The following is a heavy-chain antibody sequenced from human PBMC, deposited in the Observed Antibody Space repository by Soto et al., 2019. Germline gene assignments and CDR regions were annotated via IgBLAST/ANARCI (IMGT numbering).Heavy chain of an antibody. V-gene: IGHV4-30-4*01. CDR2: IHNSGSP. CDR3: ASVPSPDKVVS. Sequence: QVQLQESGPGLVRPSQTLSLTCSVSGASIYNGGYFWSWIRQSPGKGLEWIGHIHNSGSPYNNPSPKSRVTISADTSMNPFSLALTSVTAADTAMYYCASVPSPDKVVSWGQGYLVIVSS. CDR1: GASIYNGGYF. J-gene: IGHJ4*02.